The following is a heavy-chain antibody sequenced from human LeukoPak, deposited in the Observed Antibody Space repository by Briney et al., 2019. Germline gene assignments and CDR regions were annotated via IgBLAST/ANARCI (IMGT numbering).Heavy chain of an antibody. CDR3: AKSFSPNSKRRVNHSSSWYLLGY. V-gene: IGHV3-33*06. CDR2: IWYGGSNK. Sequence: QSGGSLRLSCAASGFTVSSNYMSWVRQAPGKGLEWVAVIWYGGSNKYYADSVKGRFTISRDNSKNTLYLQMNSLRAEDTAVYYCAKSFSPNSKRRVNHSSSWYLLGYWGQGTLVTVSS. J-gene: IGHJ4*02. D-gene: IGHD6-13*01. CDR1: GFTVSSNY.